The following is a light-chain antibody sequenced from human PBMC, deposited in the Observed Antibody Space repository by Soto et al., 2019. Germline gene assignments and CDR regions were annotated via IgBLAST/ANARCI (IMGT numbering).Light chain of an antibody. Sequence: AIRMTQSPSSFSASTGDRVTITCRASQGISSYLAWYQQKPWKAPKLLIYAASTLQSGVPSRFSGSGSGTDFTLTISCLQSEDFATYYCQQYYSYPPTFGQGTRLEI. CDR2: AAS. J-gene: IGKJ5*01. CDR1: QGISSY. CDR3: QQYYSYPPT. V-gene: IGKV1-8*01.